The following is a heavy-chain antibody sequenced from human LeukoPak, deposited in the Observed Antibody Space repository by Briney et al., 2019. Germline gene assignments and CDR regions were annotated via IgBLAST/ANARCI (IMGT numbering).Heavy chain of an antibody. Sequence: ASVKVSCKASGYTFTGYFMHWVRQAPGQGLEWMGRINPNSGGTNYAQKFQGRVTMTRDTSISTAYMELSRLRSDDTAVYYCAREREREGYSSSGIFDYWGQGTLVTVSS. V-gene: IGHV1-2*06. CDR2: INPNSGGT. CDR1: GYTFTGYF. D-gene: IGHD6-13*01. J-gene: IGHJ4*02. CDR3: AREREREGYSSSGIFDY.